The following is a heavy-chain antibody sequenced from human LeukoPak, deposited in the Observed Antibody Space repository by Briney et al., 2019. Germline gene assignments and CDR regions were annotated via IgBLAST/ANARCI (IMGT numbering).Heavy chain of an antibody. CDR1: GFTFSSYG. J-gene: IGHJ6*02. D-gene: IGHD5-18*01. CDR2: IWYDGSNK. V-gene: IGHV3-33*01. Sequence: PGRSLRLSCAASGFTFSSYGMHWVRQAPGKGLEWVAVIWYDGSNKYYADSVKGRFTISRDNSKNTLYLQMNSLRAEDTAVYYCARAIGEQLWLSSSYYYGMDVWGQGTTVTVSS. CDR3: ARAIGEQLWLSSSYYYGMDV.